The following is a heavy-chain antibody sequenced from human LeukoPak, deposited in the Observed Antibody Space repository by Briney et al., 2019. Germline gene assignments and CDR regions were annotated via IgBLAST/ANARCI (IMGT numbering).Heavy chain of an antibody. Sequence: PGGSLRLSCAASGFTFSSYAMSWVRQAPGKGLEWVSAISGSGGSTYYADSVKGRFTISRDNSKNTLYLQMNSLRAEDTAVYYCASTYSSSWYGGDWFDPWGQGTLVTVSS. D-gene: IGHD6-13*01. V-gene: IGHV3-23*01. J-gene: IGHJ5*02. CDR2: ISGSGGST. CDR3: ASTYSSSWYGGDWFDP. CDR1: GFTFSSYA.